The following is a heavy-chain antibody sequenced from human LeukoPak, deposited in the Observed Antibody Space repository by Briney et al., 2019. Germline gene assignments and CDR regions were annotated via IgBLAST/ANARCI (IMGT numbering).Heavy chain of an antibody. D-gene: IGHD5-12*01. CDR2: IYYSGST. Sequence: SETLSLTCTVSGGSISSYYWSWIRQPPGKGLEWIGYIYYSGSTNYNPSLKSRVTISVDTSRNQFSLKLSSVTAADTAVYYCARGGASSGYFNWFDPWGQGTLVTVSS. CDR3: ARGGASSGYFNWFDP. V-gene: IGHV4-59*01. CDR1: GGSISSYY. J-gene: IGHJ5*02.